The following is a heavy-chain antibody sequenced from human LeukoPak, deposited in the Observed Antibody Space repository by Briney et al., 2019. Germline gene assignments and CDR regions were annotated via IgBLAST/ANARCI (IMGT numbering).Heavy chain of an antibody. CDR2: INHSGST. J-gene: IGHJ4*02. CDR1: GGSISSGGYY. Sequence: SQTLSLTCTVSGGSISSGGYYWSWIRQPPGKGLEWIGEINHSGSTNYNPSLKSRVTISVDTSKNQFSLKLSSVTAADTAVYYCARVWYSSDYWGQGTLVTVSS. V-gene: IGHV4-30-2*01. CDR3: ARVWYSSDY. D-gene: IGHD5-18*01.